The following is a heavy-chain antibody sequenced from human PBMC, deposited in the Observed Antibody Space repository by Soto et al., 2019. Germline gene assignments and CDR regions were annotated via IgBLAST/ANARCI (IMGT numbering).Heavy chain of an antibody. CDR1: GFTFSRYA. CDR2: ISYSGGST. V-gene: IGHV3-23*01. D-gene: IGHD7-27*01. Sequence: GGSLRLSCTASGFTFSRYAMSWVRQAPGKGLEWVSGISYSGGSTYYADSVKDRFTVSRDNSKNTLSLQMSSLRADDTAAYYCAKVPTGEMGTDSQVFDIWGKGTMVTVSS. CDR3: AKVPTGEMGTDSQVFDI. J-gene: IGHJ3*02.